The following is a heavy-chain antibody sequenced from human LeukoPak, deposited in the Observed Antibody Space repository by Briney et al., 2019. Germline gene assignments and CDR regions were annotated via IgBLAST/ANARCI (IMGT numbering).Heavy chain of an antibody. Sequence: AASVKVSCKASGYTFTGYYMHWVRQAPGQGLEWMGWINPNSGGTNYAQKFQGRVTMTRDTSISTAYMELSRLRSDDTAVYYCARGRGVRGTPNSFDYWGQGTLVTVSS. CDR1: GYTFTGYY. CDR2: INPNSGGT. D-gene: IGHD3-10*01. CDR3: ARGRGVRGTPNSFDY. V-gene: IGHV1-2*02. J-gene: IGHJ4*02.